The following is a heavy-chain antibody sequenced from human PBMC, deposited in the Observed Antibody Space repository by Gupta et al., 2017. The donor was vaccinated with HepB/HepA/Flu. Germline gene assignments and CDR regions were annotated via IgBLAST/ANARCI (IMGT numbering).Heavy chain of an antibody. D-gene: IGHD4-11*01. CDR2: INHSGST. Sequence: QVQLQQWGAGLLKPSETLSLTCAVYGGSFSGYYWSWIRQPPGKGLEWIGEINHSGSTNYNPSLKSRVTISVDTSKNQFSLKLSSVTAADTAVYYCARAPGVSIVTVGWFDPWGQGTLVTVSS. CDR3: ARAPGVSIVTVGWFDP. J-gene: IGHJ5*02. V-gene: IGHV4-34*01. CDR1: GGSFSGYY.